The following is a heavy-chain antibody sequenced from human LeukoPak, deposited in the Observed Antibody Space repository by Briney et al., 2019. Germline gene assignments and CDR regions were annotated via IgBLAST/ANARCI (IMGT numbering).Heavy chain of an antibody. D-gene: IGHD4-17*01. CDR1: GFTLDDNA. Sequence: GGPLGLSCAAPGFTLDDNAWPWFGKAPGKGQEWVSLISGDGGSTYYADSVKGRFTIFRDNSKNSLYLQMNSLRTEDTALYYCARIPYGEGDYWGQGTLVTVSS. CDR2: ISGDGGST. CDR3: ARIPYGEGDY. J-gene: IGHJ4*02. V-gene: IGHV3-43*02.